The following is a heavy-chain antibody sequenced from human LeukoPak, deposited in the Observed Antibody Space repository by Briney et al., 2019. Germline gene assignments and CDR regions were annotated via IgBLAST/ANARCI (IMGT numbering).Heavy chain of an antibody. D-gene: IGHD3-10*01. Sequence: GGSLRLSCAASGFTFSSYSMNWVRQAPGKGLDWVSYISSSSSTIYYADSVKGRFTISRDNAKNSLYLQMNSLRAEDTAVYYCARGPLLWFGEPGNWFDPWGQGTLVTVSS. V-gene: IGHV3-48*01. CDR3: ARGPLLWFGEPGNWFDP. CDR1: GFTFSSYS. J-gene: IGHJ5*02. CDR2: ISSSSSTI.